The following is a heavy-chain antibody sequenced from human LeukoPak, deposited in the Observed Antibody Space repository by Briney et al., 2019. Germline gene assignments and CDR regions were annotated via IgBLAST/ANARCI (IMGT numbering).Heavy chain of an antibody. Sequence: GESLKISCKGSGYSFTSYWIGWVRQMPGKGLEWMGIIYPGDSDTRYSPSFQGQVTISADKSISTAYLQWSSLKASGTAMYYCARLYCSSTSCLGDYYYYMDVWGKGTTVTVSS. CDR2: IYPGDSDT. CDR3: ARLYCSSTSCLGDYYYYMDV. CDR1: GYSFTSYW. J-gene: IGHJ6*03. D-gene: IGHD2-2*01. V-gene: IGHV5-51*01.